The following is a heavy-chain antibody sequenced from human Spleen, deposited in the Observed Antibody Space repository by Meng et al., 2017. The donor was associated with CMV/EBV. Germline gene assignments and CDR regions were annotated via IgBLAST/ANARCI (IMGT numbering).Heavy chain of an antibody. CDR2: VTSSSSYI. Sequence: GESLKISCAASGFTFSSYEMNWVRQAPGKGLEWVSSVTSSSSYIYYADSVKGRFTISRDNAKNSLYLQMNSLRVEDTAVYYCARDYDFWSGQTFHPRYWGQGTLVTVSS. V-gene: IGHV3-21*01. CDR3: ARDYDFWSGQTFHPRY. J-gene: IGHJ4*02. CDR1: GFTFSSYE. D-gene: IGHD3-3*01.